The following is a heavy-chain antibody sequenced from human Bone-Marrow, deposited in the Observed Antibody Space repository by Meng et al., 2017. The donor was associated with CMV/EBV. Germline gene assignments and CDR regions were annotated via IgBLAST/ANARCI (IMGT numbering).Heavy chain of an antibody. CDR1: GGSFSGYY. V-gene: IGHV3-53*01. CDR3: ASSLH. CDR2: IYSGDST. Sequence: ETLSLTCAVYGGSFSGYYWSWIRQPPGKGLEWVSVIYSGDSTYYADSVKGRFTISRANSKNTLYLQMNSLRAEDTAVYYCASSLHWGQGTLVTVSS. J-gene: IGHJ4*02.